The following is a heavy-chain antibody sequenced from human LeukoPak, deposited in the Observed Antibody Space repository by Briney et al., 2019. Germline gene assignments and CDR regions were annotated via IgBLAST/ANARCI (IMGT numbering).Heavy chain of an antibody. CDR2: ISGDGGST. CDR3: AKDYPYPLDYGGKPTYRYYYYGMDV. D-gene: IGHD4-23*01. CDR1: GFTFDDYA. V-gene: IGHV3-43*02. J-gene: IGHJ6*02. Sequence: GGSLRLSCAASGFTFDDYAMHWVRQAPGKGLEWVSLISGDGGSTYYADSVKGRFTISRDNSKNSLYLQMNSLRTEDTALYYCAKDYPYPLDYGGKPTYRYYYYGMDVWGQGTTVTVSS.